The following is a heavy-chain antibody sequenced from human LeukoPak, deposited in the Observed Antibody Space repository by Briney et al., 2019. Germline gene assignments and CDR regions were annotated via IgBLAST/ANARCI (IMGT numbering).Heavy chain of an antibody. CDR3: AREGFDGSGNYWDV. CDR2: IYYSGST. J-gene: IGHJ6*04. CDR1: GGSISSSSYY. Sequence: SETLSLTCTVSGGSISSSSYYWGWIRQPPGKGLEWIGSIYYSGSTYYNPSLKSRVTISVDTSKNQFSLKLSSVTAADTAVYYCAREGFDGSGNYWDVWGKGTAVTISS. V-gene: IGHV4-39*07. D-gene: IGHD3-10*01.